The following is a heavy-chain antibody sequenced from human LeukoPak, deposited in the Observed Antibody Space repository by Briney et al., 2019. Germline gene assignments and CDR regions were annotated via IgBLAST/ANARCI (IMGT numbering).Heavy chain of an antibody. CDR3: ARPGGRDHGGNSVAFDI. D-gene: IGHD4-23*01. CDR2: IYNTGNT. V-gene: IGHV4-59*08. CDR1: GGSISGYY. Sequence: PSETLSLTCTVSGGSISGYYWSWIRQPPGKGLEWLGFIYNTGNTNYNPSLKSRVTISLDTSKNQFSLGLSSVTAADTAVYYCARPGGRDHGGNSVAFDIWGQGTMVTVSS. J-gene: IGHJ3*02.